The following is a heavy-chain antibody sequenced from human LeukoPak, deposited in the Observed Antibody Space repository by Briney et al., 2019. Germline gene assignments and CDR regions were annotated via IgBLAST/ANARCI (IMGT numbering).Heavy chain of an antibody. Sequence: SETLSLTCTVSGGSISICYWSWIRKPPGKGLEWIGYIYNNGSTNYNPSLKSRLTISVDTSKNQFSLKLSSVTAADTAVYYCARDRELGYWGQGTLVTVSS. CDR3: ARDRELGY. D-gene: IGHD3-10*01. CDR1: GGSISICY. J-gene: IGHJ4*02. CDR2: IYNNGST. V-gene: IGHV4-59*01.